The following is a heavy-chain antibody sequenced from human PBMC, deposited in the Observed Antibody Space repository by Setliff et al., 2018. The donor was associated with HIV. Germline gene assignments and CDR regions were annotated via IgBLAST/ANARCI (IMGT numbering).Heavy chain of an antibody. J-gene: IGHJ4*01. V-gene: IGHV4-39*01. CDR3: ARQVGEGKWYLDS. CDR2: IHQSGTA. CDR1: GVSVNNGDDY. D-gene: IGHD1-26*01. Sequence: PSETLSLTCAVSGVSVNNGDDYWGWIRQPPGKGLEWIAIIHQSGTAHKRPSLKSRVTISIDTSENLFSLKLSGVTAADTAIYYCARQVGEGKWYLDSWGHGTLVTVSS.